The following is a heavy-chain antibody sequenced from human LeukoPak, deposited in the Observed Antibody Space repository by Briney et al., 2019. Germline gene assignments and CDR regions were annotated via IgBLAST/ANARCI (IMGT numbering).Heavy chain of an antibody. V-gene: IGHV4-59*02. CDR2: IHNSGST. CDR1: GGSVSSYY. J-gene: IGHJ6*03. D-gene: IGHD3-10*01. CDR3: ARTTMVRGTYYMDV. Sequence: SETLSLTCTVSGGSVSSYYWTWIRQPPGKGLEWIGHIHNSGSTNYNPSLKSRVTISVDTSKNQFSLKLSSVTAADTAVYYCARTTMVRGTYYMDVWGKGTTVTVSS.